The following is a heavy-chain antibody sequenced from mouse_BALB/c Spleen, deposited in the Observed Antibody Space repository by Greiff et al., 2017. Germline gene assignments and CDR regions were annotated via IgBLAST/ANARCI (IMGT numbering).Heavy chain of an antibody. CDR2: IDPSDSYT. J-gene: IGHJ3*01. D-gene: IGHD2-4*01. CDR1: GYTFTSYW. V-gene: IGHV1-69*02. Sequence: QVQLQQPGAELVKPGASVKLSCKASGYTFTSYWMHWVKQRPGQGLEWIGEIDPSDSYTNYNQKFKGKATLTVDKSSSTAYMQLSSLTSEDSAVYYCARGDDYDGTAYWGQGTLVTVSA. CDR3: ARGDDYDGTAY.